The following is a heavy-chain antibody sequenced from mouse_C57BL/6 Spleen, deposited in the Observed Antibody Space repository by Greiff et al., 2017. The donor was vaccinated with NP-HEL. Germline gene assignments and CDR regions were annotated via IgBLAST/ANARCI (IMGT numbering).Heavy chain of an antibody. D-gene: IGHD2-3*01. Sequence: QVQLQQPGAELVMPGASVKLSCKASGYTFTSYWMHWVKQRPGQGLEWIGEIDPSDSYTNYNQKFKGKSTLTVDKSSSTAYMQLSSLTSEDSAVYYCARRVDGYYLYWYFDVWGTGTTVTVSS. CDR1: GYTFTSYW. CDR3: ARRVDGYYLYWYFDV. CDR2: IDPSDSYT. V-gene: IGHV1-69*01. J-gene: IGHJ1*03.